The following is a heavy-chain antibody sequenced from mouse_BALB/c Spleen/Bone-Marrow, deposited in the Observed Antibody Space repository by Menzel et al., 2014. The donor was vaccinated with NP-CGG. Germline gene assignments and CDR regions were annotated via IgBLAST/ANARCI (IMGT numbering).Heavy chain of an antibody. D-gene: IGHD4-1*01. CDR2: IWAGGST. J-gene: IGHJ1*01. CDR1: GFSLTSYG. V-gene: IGHV2-9*02. CDR3: ARVTGTDWYFDV. Sequence: QVQLQQSGPGLVAPSQSLSTTCTVSGFSLTSYGVHWVRQPPGKGLEWLGVIWAGGSTNYNSALMSRLSISKDNSKSQVFLKMNSLQTDDTAMYYCARVTGTDWYFDVWGAGTTVTVSS.